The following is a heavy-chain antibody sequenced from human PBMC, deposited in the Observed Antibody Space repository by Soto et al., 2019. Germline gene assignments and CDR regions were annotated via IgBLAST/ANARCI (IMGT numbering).Heavy chain of an antibody. CDR2: IKQDGSEK. J-gene: IGHJ4*02. CDR1: GFTFSSYW. Sequence: GSLRLSCAASGFTFSSYWMSWVRQAPGKGLEWVANIKQDGSEKYYVDSVKGRFTISRDNAKNSLYLQMNSLRAEDTAVYYCARTPRLAGTLYFDYWGQGTLVTVSS. V-gene: IGHV3-7*03. D-gene: IGHD1-7*01. CDR3: ARTPRLAGTLYFDY.